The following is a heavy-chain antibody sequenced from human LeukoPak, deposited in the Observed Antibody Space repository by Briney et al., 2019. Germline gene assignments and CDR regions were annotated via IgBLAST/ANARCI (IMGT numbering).Heavy chain of an antibody. J-gene: IGHJ4*02. D-gene: IGHD6-13*01. CDR2: IRDDGSDK. CDR3: AKDKSRSWAWDY. Sequence: HSGGSLRLSCAASGFTFSHYGMHWVRQAPGKGLEWVTFIRDDGSDKYYADSVKGRFTISRDNSKNTLFLQMNSLRPEDTAVYYCAKDKSRSWAWDYWGQGTLVTVSS. CDR1: GFTFSHYG. V-gene: IGHV3-30*02.